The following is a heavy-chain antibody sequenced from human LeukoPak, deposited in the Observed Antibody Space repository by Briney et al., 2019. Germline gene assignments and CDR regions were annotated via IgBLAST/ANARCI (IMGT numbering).Heavy chain of an antibody. J-gene: IGHJ4*02. CDR1: GFTVSSNY. Sequence: GGSLRLSCAASGFTVSSNYMSWVRQASGKGLEWVSVIYSGGSTYYADSVKGRFTISRDNSKNTLYLQMNSLRTEDTAVYYCVRGLISAAGTFDYWGQGTLVTVSS. CDR2: IYSGGST. D-gene: IGHD6-13*01. CDR3: VRGLISAAGTFDY. V-gene: IGHV3-53*05.